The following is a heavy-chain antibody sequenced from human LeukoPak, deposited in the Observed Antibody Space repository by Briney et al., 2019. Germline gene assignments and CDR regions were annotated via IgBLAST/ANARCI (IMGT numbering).Heavy chain of an antibody. V-gene: IGHV4-59*01. Sequence: PSETLSLTCTVSGDSISSYYWSWIRQSPGKGLEWIGYIYHSGSTNYNPSLKSRVTISIDTSKNQFSLKLSSVTAADTAVYYGARDSGSGSWHDYWGQGTLVTVSS. CDR2: IYHSGST. D-gene: IGHD6-13*01. J-gene: IGHJ4*02. CDR1: GDSISSYY. CDR3: ARDSGSGSWHDY.